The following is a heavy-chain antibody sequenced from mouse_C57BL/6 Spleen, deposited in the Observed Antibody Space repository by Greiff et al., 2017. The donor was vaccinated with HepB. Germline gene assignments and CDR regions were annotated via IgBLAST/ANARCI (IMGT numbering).Heavy chain of an antibody. J-gene: IGHJ1*03. CDR2: FYPGSGSI. Sequence: QVQLQQSGAELVKPGASVKLSCKASGYTFTEYTIHWVKQRSGQGLEWIGWFYPGSGSIKYNEKFKDKATLTADKSSSTVYMELSRLTSEDSAVYFCARHEDHENYFSGWYFDVWGTGTTVTVSS. CDR1: GYTFTEYT. V-gene: IGHV1-62-2*01. D-gene: IGHD1-1*01. CDR3: ARHEDHENYFSGWYFDV.